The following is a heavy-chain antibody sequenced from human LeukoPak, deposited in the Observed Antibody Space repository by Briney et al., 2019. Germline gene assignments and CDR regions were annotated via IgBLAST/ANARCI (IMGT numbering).Heavy chain of an antibody. D-gene: IGHD6-13*01. V-gene: IGHV3-48*03. CDR1: GTTFSSYE. J-gene: IGHJ6*02. CDR3: ARETIAAASGMDV. CDR2: ISSSGSTI. Sequence: GGSLRLSCAASGTTFSSYEMNWVRQAPGQGLEWVSYISSSGSTIYYADSVKGRFTISRDNAKNSLYLQMNSLRAEDTAVYYCARETIAAASGMDVWGQGTTVTVSS.